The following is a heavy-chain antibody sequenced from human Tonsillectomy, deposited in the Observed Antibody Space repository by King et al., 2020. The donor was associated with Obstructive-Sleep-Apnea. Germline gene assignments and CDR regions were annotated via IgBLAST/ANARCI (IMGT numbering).Heavy chain of an antibody. Sequence: TLKESGPALVKPTQTLTLTCTFSGFSLSTSGMCVSWIRQPPGKALEWLARIDWDDDKYYSTSLKTRLTISKDTSKNQVVLTMTNMDPVDTATYYCARIRSYRRRFGESQVGGYFDYWGQGTLVTVSS. CDR3: ARIRSYRRRFGESQVGGYFDY. V-gene: IGHV2-70*11. CDR2: IDWDDDK. J-gene: IGHJ4*02. CDR1: GFSLSTSGMC. D-gene: IGHD3-10*01.